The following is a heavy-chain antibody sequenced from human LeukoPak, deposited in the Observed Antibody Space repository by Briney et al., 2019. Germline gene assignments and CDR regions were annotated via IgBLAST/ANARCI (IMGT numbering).Heavy chain of an antibody. V-gene: IGHV4-59*01. J-gene: IGHJ4*02. Sequence: SQTLSLTCTVSGGSISTYYWTWIRQPPGKGLEWIGHIYDNGRTRSNPSLKSRVIVSVDTSKNQFSLKLNSVTAADTAVYYCARDKEHSYGWYFGYWGQGTLVTVSS. CDR3: ARDKEHSYGWYFGY. CDR1: GGSISTYY. CDR2: IYDNGRT. D-gene: IGHD5-18*01.